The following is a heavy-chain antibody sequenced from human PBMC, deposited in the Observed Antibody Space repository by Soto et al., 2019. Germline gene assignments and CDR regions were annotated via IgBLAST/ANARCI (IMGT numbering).Heavy chain of an antibody. Sequence: ASVKVACKASGYTFTSYYMHWVRQAPGQGLEWMGIINPSGGSTSYAQKFQGRVTMTRDTSTSTVYMELISLRSEDTAVYYCAREVGSSSSSAPFDYWGQGTVVTLSS. CDR2: INPSGGST. CDR3: AREVGSSSSSAPFDY. D-gene: IGHD6-6*01. V-gene: IGHV1-46*01. J-gene: IGHJ4*02. CDR1: GYTFTSYY.